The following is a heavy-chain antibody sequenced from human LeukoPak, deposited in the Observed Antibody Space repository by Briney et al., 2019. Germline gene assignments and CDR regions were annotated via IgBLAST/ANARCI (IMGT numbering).Heavy chain of an antibody. CDR2: INWNGVSA. CDR1: GFTFDDYG. J-gene: IGHJ1*01. CDR3: AREDGFCSGGSCYQH. V-gene: IGHV3-20*04. Sequence: GGSLRLSCAASGFTFDDYGMSWVRQAPGKGLEWVSFINWNGVSADYADSVKGRFTISRDNAKNSLFLQMNSLRAEDTALYYCAREDGFCSGGSCYQHWGQGTLVTVSS. D-gene: IGHD2-15*01.